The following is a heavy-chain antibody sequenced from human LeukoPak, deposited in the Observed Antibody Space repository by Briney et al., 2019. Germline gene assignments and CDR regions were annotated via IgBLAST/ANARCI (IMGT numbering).Heavy chain of an antibody. Sequence: HPGGSLRLSCAASGFTFSSYWMSWVRQAPGKGLEWVANIKQDGSEKYYVDSVKGRFTISRDNAKNSLYLQMNSLRAEDTAVYYCAKHRYFDYDPFDIWGQGTTVTVSS. J-gene: IGHJ3*02. CDR2: IKQDGSEK. D-gene: IGHD3-3*01. V-gene: IGHV3-7*01. CDR1: GFTFSSYW. CDR3: AKHRYFDYDPFDI.